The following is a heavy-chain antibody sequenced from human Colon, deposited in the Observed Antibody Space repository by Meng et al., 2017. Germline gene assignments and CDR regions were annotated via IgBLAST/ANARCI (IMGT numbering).Heavy chain of an antibody. CDR1: GFTFVSYT. J-gene: IGHJ4*02. D-gene: IGHD1-14*01. CDR2: INSNNGAT. CDR3: VRDVTRGGY. Sequence: QGKLVQSGFELKKPEASMKVSCKGSGFTFVSYTLNWVRQAPGQGLGWMGWINSNNGATNYVQNFQGRVTMTRDTSISTAYMELSRLRSDDTAVYYCVRDVTRGGYWGQGTLVTVSS. V-gene: IGHV1-2*02.